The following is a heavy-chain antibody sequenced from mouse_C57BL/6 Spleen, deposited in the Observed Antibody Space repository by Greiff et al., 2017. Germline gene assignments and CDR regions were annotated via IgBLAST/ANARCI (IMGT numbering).Heavy chain of an antibody. Sequence: EVMLVESGGGLVQPGGSLKLSCAASGFTFSDYYMYWVRQTPEKRLEWVAYISNGGGSTYYPDTVKGRFTISRDNAKNTLYLQMSRLKSEDTAMYYCARHELLRGDYWGQGTSVTVSS. CDR1: GFTFSDYY. CDR3: ARHELLRGDY. D-gene: IGHD1-1*01. CDR2: ISNGGGST. J-gene: IGHJ4*01. V-gene: IGHV5-12*01.